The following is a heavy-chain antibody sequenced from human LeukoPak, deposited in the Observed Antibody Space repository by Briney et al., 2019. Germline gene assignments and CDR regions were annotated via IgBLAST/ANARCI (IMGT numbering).Heavy chain of an antibody. D-gene: IGHD3-22*01. V-gene: IGHV3-33*01. Sequence: GGSLRLSCAASGFTFSSYGMHWVRQAPGKGLEWVAVIWYDGSNKYYADSVKGRFTISRDNSKNTVYLQMNSLRVEDTAIYYCARDDYYDRSGYPGYWGQGILVTVSS. J-gene: IGHJ4*02. CDR3: ARDDYYDRSGYPGY. CDR2: IWYDGSNK. CDR1: GFTFSSYG.